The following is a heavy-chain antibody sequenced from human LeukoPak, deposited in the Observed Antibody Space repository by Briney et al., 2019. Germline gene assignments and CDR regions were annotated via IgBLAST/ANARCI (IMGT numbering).Heavy chain of an antibody. CDR1: GYIFTDYY. CDR2: INPKSDGT. J-gene: IGHJ5*02. D-gene: IGHD2-2*01. Sequence: ASVEVSCKASGYIFTDYYMHWVRQAPGQGLEWMGWINPKSDGTKYAQNFQGRVTMTWDTSISTAYMELSRLRSDDTAVYYCARDPTGSSLVNWFDPWGQGTLVTVSS. V-gene: IGHV1-2*02. CDR3: ARDPTGSSLVNWFDP.